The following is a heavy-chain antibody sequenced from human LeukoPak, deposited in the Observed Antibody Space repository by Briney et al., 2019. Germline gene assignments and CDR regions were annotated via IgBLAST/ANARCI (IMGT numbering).Heavy chain of an antibody. CDR1: GGTFSSYA. Sequence: SVKVSCKASGGTFSSYAISWVRQAPGQGLEWMGGIIPIFGTANYAQKFQGRVTITADESTSTAYMELSSLRSEDTAVYYCAGGRCSSSWYQYWGQGTPVTVSS. D-gene: IGHD6-13*01. CDR2: IIPIFGTA. CDR3: AGGRCSSSWYQY. J-gene: IGHJ4*02. V-gene: IGHV1-69*13.